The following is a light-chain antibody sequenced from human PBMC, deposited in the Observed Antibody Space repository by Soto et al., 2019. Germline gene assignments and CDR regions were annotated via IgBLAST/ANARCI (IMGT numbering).Light chain of an antibody. Sequence: QLVLTQSPSASASLGASVKLTGSLSSGHNIYAIVWHQQQPEKGPRYLLKVNNDGSHTKGDGIPDRFSGSSSGAERYLTISSLQSEDKADYYCQAWASGIGVFGTGTKVTVL. J-gene: IGLJ1*01. CDR3: QAWASGIGV. CDR2: VNNDGSH. CDR1: SGHNIYA. V-gene: IGLV4-69*02.